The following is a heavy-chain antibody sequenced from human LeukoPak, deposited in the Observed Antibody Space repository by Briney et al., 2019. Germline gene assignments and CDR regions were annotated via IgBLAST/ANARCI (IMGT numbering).Heavy chain of an antibody. D-gene: IGHD6-13*01. CDR3: ARLISSWYFDY. CDR1: GGSISSYY. V-gene: IGHV4-59*08. Sequence: SETLSLTCTVSGGSISSYYWSWIRQPPGKGLEWIGYIYYSGSTNYNPPLKSRVTISVDTSKNQFSLKLSSVTAADTAVYYCARLISSWYFDYWGQGTLVTVSS. J-gene: IGHJ4*02. CDR2: IYYSGST.